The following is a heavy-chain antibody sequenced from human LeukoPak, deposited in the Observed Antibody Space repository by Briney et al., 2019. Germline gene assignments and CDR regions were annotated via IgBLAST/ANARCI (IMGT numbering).Heavy chain of an antibody. J-gene: IGHJ4*02. V-gene: IGHV3-30*18. Sequence: GGSLRLSCAASGFTFNSYGMHWVRQAPGKGLEWVAVISYDGSNKYYADSVKGRFTISRDNSKNTLYLQMNSLRAEDTAVYYCAKFVGAYSPIDYWGQGTLVTVSS. CDR3: AKFVGAYSPIDY. D-gene: IGHD4-11*01. CDR1: GFTFNSYG. CDR2: ISYDGSNK.